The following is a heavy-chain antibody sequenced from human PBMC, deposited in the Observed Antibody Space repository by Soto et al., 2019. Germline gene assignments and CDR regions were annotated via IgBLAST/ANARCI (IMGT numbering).Heavy chain of an antibody. Sequence: PSETLSLTCTVSGGSISSSSYYWGWIRQPPGKGLEWIGSIYYSGSAYYNPSLKSRVTISVDTSKNQFSLKLSSVTAADTAVYYCARHTGLIAAAGIPNDYWGQGTLVTVSS. CDR3: ARHTGLIAAAGIPNDY. CDR2: IYYSGSA. D-gene: IGHD6-13*01. V-gene: IGHV4-39*01. CDR1: GGSISSSSYY. J-gene: IGHJ4*02.